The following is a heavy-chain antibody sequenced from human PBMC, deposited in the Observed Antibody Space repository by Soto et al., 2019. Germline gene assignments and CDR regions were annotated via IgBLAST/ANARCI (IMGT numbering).Heavy chain of an antibody. CDR1: GVSIISGGYS. Sequence: SETLSLTCAVSGVSIISGGYSWSWIRQPPGKGLEWIGYIYHSGSTYYNPSLKSRVTISVDRSKNQFSLKLSSVTAADTAVYYCARLGYCSGGSCYYYGMDVWGQGTTVTVSS. D-gene: IGHD2-15*01. CDR2: IYHSGST. J-gene: IGHJ6*02. V-gene: IGHV4-30-2*01. CDR3: ARLGYCSGGSCYYYGMDV.